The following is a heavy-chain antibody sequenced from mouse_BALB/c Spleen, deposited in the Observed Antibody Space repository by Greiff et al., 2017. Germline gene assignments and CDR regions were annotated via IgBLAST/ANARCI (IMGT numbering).Heavy chain of an antibody. V-gene: IGHV3-8*02. CDR2: ISYSGST. CDR3: ARWLPTTYAMDY. J-gene: IGHJ4*01. Sequence: VQLKESGPSLVKPSQTLSLTCSVTGDSITSGYWNWIRKFPGHKLEYMGYISYSGSTYYNPSLKSRISITRDTSKNQYYLQLNSVTTEDTATYYCARWLPTTYAMDYWGQGTSVTVSS. CDR1: GDSITSGY. D-gene: IGHD2-2*01.